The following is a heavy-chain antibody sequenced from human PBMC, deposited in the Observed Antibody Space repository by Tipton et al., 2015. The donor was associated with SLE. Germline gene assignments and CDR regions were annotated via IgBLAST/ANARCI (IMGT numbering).Heavy chain of an antibody. CDR3: ARVVVGAFDY. CDR1: GYTFIHKG. V-gene: IGHV1-18*01. J-gene: IGHJ4*02. D-gene: IGHD2-15*01. Sequence: QSGPEVKRPGASVKVSCKASGYTFIHKGISWVRQAPGQGLEFMGWISVYNGYTNYAQKLQGRVTLTTDTSTSTAYMELRSLRSDDTAVYYCARVVVGAFDYWGQGTLVTVSS. CDR2: ISVYNGYT.